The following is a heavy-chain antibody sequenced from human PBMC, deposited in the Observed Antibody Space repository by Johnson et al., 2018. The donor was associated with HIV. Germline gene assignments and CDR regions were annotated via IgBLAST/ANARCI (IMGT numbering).Heavy chain of an antibody. CDR3: ASPYSYGLDDAFDI. J-gene: IGHJ3*02. CDR2: INSDGSNT. V-gene: IGHV3-74*01. CDR1: GFTFSRYW. D-gene: IGHD5-18*01. Sequence: VKLVESGGGLVQPGGSLRLSCAGSGFTFSRYWMHWVRQAPGKGLVWVSGINSDGSNTNYADSVKGRFTISRDNAKKTLYLQMNSLRAEDTAVYYCASPYSYGLDDAFDIWGQGTMVTVSS.